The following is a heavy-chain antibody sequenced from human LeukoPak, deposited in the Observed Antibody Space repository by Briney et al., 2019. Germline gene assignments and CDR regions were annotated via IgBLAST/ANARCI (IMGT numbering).Heavy chain of an antibody. V-gene: IGHV4-59*12. J-gene: IGHJ4*02. CDR3: ALSRRGYCSSTSCRRSLFDY. CDR1: GGSISSYY. Sequence: PSETLSLTCAVSGGSISSYYWSWIRQPPGKGLEWIGHLYYSGSTNYNPSLKSRVTISVDTSKNQFSLKLSSVTAADTAVYYCALSRRGYCSSTSCRRSLFDYWGQGTLVTVSS. CDR2: LYYSGST. D-gene: IGHD2-2*01.